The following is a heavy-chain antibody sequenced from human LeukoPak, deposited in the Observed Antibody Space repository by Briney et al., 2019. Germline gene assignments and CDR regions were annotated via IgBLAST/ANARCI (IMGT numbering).Heavy chain of an antibody. J-gene: IGHJ4*02. V-gene: IGHV3-30*02. CDR2: IRYDGSSK. CDR3: AKDRQWLGSFDY. Sequence: GGSLRLSCAASGFTFSSYGMHWVRQAPGKGLEWVAFIRYDGSSKYYADSVKGRFTISRDNSKNTLYLQMNSLRAEDTAVYYCAKDRQWLGSFDYWGQGTLVTVSS. CDR1: GFTFSSYG. D-gene: IGHD6-19*01.